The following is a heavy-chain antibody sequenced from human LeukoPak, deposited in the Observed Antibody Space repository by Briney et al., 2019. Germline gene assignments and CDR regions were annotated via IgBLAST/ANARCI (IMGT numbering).Heavy chain of an antibody. D-gene: IGHD2-2*01. CDR1: GFTFSSYE. Sequence: GGSLRLSCAASGFTFSSYEMNWVRQAPGKGLEWVSYISSSGGTIYYADSVKGRFTISRDNAKNSLYLQMNSLRAEDTAVYYCASTIVVVPAAMGYEDYWGQGTLVTVSS. V-gene: IGHV3-48*03. CDR3: ASTIVVVPAAMGYEDY. J-gene: IGHJ4*02. CDR2: ISSSGGTI.